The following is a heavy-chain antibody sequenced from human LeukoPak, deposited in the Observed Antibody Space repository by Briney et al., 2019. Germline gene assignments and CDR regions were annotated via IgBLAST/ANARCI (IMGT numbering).Heavy chain of an antibody. CDR2: IFYTGDT. CDR1: GGFISGYY. D-gene: IGHD3-16*02. CDR3: ARAYRLTSPRGFDP. J-gene: IGHJ5*02. Sequence: PSETLSLTCTVFGGFISGYYWNWIRQSPGKGLEWIGYIFYTGDTDYNPSLRSRVTMSVDRSNNRFSLQLASVTTADSAFYYCARAYRLTSPRGFDPWG. V-gene: IGHV4-59*01.